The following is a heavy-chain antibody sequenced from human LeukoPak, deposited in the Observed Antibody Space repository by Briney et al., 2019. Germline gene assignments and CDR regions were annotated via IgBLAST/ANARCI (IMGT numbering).Heavy chain of an antibody. CDR3: ARGVSSSWCRPWDYYGMDV. D-gene: IGHD6-13*01. Sequence: ASVKVSCKASGYTFTSYDINWVRQATGQGLEWMGWMNPNSGNTGYAQKFQGRVTMTRNTSISTAYMELSSLRSEDTAVYYCARGVSSSWCRPWDYYGMDVWGQGTTVTVSS. CDR2: MNPNSGNT. CDR1: GYTFTSYD. J-gene: IGHJ6*02. V-gene: IGHV1-8*01.